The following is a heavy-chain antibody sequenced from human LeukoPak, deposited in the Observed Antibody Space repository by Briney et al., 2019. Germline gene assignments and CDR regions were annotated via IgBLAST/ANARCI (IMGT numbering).Heavy chain of an antibody. Sequence: PGGSLRLSCAVSGFTFSSDAISWVRQAPGTGLQWVSAISGSGYDTYYADSVKGRFTISRDNSKSTLYLQMDSLRAEDTAVYYCARDAYCTSASCRRDFDSWGQGTLVTVSS. CDR2: ISGSGYDT. CDR3: ARDAYCTSASCRRDFDS. D-gene: IGHD2-2*01. V-gene: IGHV3-23*01. CDR1: GFTFSSDA. J-gene: IGHJ4*02.